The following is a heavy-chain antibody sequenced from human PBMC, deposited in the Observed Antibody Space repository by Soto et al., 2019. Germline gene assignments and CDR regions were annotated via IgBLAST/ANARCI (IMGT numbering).Heavy chain of an antibody. CDR1: GYTFSTYG. V-gene: IGHV1-18*04. CDR3: ARDGRGRDGYNNY. J-gene: IGHJ4*02. CDR2: ISTSNGDT. D-gene: IGHD5-12*01. Sequence: QVQLVQSGAEVKKPGASVKVSCKASGYTFSTYGISWVRQAPGQGLEWMAWISTSNGDTHYAQKVQDRVSMTTDRLTSTAYMELRSLRSDDTAIYYCARDGRGRDGYNNYWGQGTLVTVSS.